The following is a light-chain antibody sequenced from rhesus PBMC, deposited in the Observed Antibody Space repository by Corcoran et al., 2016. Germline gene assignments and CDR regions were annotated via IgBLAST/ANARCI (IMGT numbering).Light chain of an antibody. CDR2: KAS. V-gene: IGKV1-22*01. Sequence: DIQMTQSPSSLSASVGDTVTITCRASQRISSWVAWYQQKPGKAPNLLIYKASSLQSGVPSRFSGSGSGTDFTLTISSLQSEDFATYYCQQYNSSPYTFGQGTKVEI. CDR3: QQYNSSPYT. CDR1: QRISSW. J-gene: IGKJ2*01.